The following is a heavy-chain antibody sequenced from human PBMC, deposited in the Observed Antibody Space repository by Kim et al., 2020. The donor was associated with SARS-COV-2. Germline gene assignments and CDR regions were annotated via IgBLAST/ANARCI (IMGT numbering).Heavy chain of an antibody. CDR2: IYYSGST. D-gene: IGHD1-7*01. CDR1: GGSISSYY. CDR3: ARGGFLRELNWFDP. J-gene: IGHJ5*02. Sequence: SETLSLTCTVSGGSISSYYWSWIRQPPGKGLEWIGYIYYSGSTNYNPSLKSRVTISVDTSKNQFSLKLSSVTAADTAVYYCARGGFLRELNWFDPWGQGTLVTVSS. V-gene: IGHV4-59*01.